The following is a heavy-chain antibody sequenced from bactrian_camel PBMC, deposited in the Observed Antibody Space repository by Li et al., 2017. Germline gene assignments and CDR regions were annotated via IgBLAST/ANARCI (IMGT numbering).Heavy chain of an antibody. CDR2: ITTGGSST. CDR1: ADALMY. J-gene: IGHJ6*01. Sequence: HVQLVESGGGSAQVGGSLRLSCSASADALMYMAWFRQAPGQKREVMAAITTGGSSTMYHDSVKGRFTISQDSAKNTVYLQMNSLKPEDTALYYCMRGGAWFFDYWAQGTQVTVS. CDR3: MRGGAWFFDY. D-gene: IGHD6*01. V-gene: IGHV3S53*01.